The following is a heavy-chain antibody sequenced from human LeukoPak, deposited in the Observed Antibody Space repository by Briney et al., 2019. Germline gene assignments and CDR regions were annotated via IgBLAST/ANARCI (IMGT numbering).Heavy chain of an antibody. J-gene: IGHJ5*02. D-gene: IGHD1-26*01. V-gene: IGHV1-46*01. CDR2: INPSGGST. CDR3: ARGGWANWFDP. CDR1: GYTFTSYY. Sequence: ASVKVSCKASGYTFTSYYMHWVRQAPGQGLEWMGIINPSGGSTSYAQKFQGRVTITADESTSTAYMELSGLRSEDAAVYYCARGGWANWFDPWGQGTLVTVSS.